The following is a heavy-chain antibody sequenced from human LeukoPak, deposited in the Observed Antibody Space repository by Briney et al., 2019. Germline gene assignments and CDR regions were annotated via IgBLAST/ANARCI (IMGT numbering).Heavy chain of an antibody. CDR1: GFTVSSNE. CDR2: FSGGST. CDR3: AAGTVADWFDP. D-gene: IGHD6-13*01. Sequence: GGSLRLSCAASGFTVSSNEMSWVRQAPGKGLEWVSSFSGGSTYYADSRKGRFTISRDNSKNTLHLQMNSLRAEDTAVYPAAAGTVADWFDPWGQGTLVTVSS. V-gene: IGHV3-38-3*01. J-gene: IGHJ5*02.